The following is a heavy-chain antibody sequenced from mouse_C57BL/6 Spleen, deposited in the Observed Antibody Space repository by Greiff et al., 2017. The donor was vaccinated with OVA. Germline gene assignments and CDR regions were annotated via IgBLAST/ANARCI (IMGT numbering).Heavy chain of an antibody. V-gene: IGHV6-6*01. D-gene: IGHD2-12*01. J-gene: IGHJ4*01. CDR3: TRLPPYYSRAMDY. Sequence: EVQRVESGGGLVQPGGSMKLSCAASGFTFSDAWMDWVRQSPEKGLEWVAEIRNKANNHATYYAESVKGRFTISRDDSKSSVYLQMNSLRAEDTGIYYCTRLPPYYSRAMDYWGQGTSVTVSS. CDR1: GFTFSDAW. CDR2: IRNKANNHAT.